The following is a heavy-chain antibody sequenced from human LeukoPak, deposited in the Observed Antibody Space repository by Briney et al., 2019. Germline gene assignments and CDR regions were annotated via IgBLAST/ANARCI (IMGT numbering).Heavy chain of an antibody. CDR3: ARDLAYDYVWGSYRYMAYFDY. V-gene: IGHV3-7*04. Sequence: PGGSLRLSCAASGFTFSSYWMSWVRQAPGKGLEWVANIKQDGSEKYYVDSVKGRFTISRDNAKNSLYLQMNSLRAEDTAVYYCARDLAYDYVWGSYRYMAYFDYWGQGTLVAVSS. J-gene: IGHJ4*02. D-gene: IGHD3-16*02. CDR1: GFTFSSYW. CDR2: IKQDGSEK.